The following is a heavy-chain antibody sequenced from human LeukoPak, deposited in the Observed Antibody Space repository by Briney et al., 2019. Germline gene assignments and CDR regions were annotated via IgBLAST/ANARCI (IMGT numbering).Heavy chain of an antibody. V-gene: IGHV4-38-2*02. CDR2: IYHSGST. J-gene: IGHJ5*02. CDR1: GYSISSGYY. Sequence: PSETLSLTCTVSGYSISSGYYWGWIRQPPGKGLEWIGSIYHSGSTYYNPSLKSRVTISVDTSKNQFSLKLSSVTAADTAVYYCARESSPLGLHPWGQGTLVTVSS. D-gene: IGHD3-16*01. CDR3: ARESSPLGLHP.